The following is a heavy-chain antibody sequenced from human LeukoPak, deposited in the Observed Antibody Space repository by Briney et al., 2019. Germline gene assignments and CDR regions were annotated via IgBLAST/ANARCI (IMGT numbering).Heavy chain of an antibody. CDR3: ARVGYSSGPLADY. CDR1: GGSISSGGYY. J-gene: IGHJ4*02. CDR2: IYYSGST. V-gene: IGHV4-31*03. Sequence: PSETLSLTCTASGGSISSGGYYWSWIRQHPGKGLEWIGYIYYSGSTYYNPSLKSRVTISVDTSKNQFSLKLSSVTAADTAVYYCARVGYSSGPLADYWGQGTLVTVSS. D-gene: IGHD6-19*01.